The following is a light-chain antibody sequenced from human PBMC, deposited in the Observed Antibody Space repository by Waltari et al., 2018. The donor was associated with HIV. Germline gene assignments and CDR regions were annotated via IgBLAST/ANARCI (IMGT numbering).Light chain of an antibody. CDR1: QNINRY. CDR2: STF. Sequence: DIQMTQSPSSLSASVGDRVTITCRASQNINRYLNWYQQKPGKAPKLLIYSTFSLQSGVPSRFSGSGSGTDFTLTISSLQPEDFATYYCQQSYSTPPSTFGQGTKLESK. CDR3: QQSYSTPPST. V-gene: IGKV1-39*01. J-gene: IGKJ2*01.